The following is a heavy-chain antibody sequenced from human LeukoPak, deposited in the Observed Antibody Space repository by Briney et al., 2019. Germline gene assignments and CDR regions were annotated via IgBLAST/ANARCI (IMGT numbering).Heavy chain of an antibody. D-gene: IGHD3-9*01. V-gene: IGHV1-2*02. J-gene: IGHJ4*02. CDR3: ARVRLKYYDILTGPRGFDY. CDR2: INPNSGGT. Sequence: ASVPVSFKASGYTFTDYYMHWVRQPPGQGLEWMGWINPNSGGTNYAQKFQGRVTMTRDTSISTAYMELSRLRSDDTAVYYCARVRLKYYDILTGPRGFDYWGQGTLVTVSS. CDR1: GYTFTDYY.